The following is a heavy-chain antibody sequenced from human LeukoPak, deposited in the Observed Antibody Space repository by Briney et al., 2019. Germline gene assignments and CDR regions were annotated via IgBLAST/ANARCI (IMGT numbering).Heavy chain of an antibody. J-gene: IGHJ5*02. CDR2: IIPIFGTA. Sequence: SVKVPCKASGGTFSSYAISWVRQAPGQGLEWMGGIIPIFGTANYAQKFQGRVTITADESTSTAYMELSSLRSEDTAVYYCAREAGYSYGYGGNWFDPWGQGTLVTVSS. CDR1: GGTFSSYA. D-gene: IGHD5-18*01. V-gene: IGHV1-69*01. CDR3: AREAGYSYGYGGNWFDP.